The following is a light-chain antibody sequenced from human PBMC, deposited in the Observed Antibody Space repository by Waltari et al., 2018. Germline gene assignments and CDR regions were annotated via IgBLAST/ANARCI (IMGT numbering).Light chain of an antibody. J-gene: IGLJ2*01. CDR2: EVT. CDR3: NSYTGDRTVV. Sequence: QSALTQPPSVSGSPGQSVTISCTGTSSDFGSYNRVSWYQQPPGTAPKLIIYEVTNRPSGVPDRFSGSKSGNTASLTISGLQAEDEADYYCNSYTGDRTVVFGGGTRLTVL. CDR1: SSDFGSYNR. V-gene: IGLV2-18*02.